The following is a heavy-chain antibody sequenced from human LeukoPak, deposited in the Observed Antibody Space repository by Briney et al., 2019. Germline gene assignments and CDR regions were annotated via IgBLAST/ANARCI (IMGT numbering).Heavy chain of an antibody. J-gene: IGHJ4*02. CDR2: INHSGST. CDR1: GGSFSGYY. CDR3: ARGRDSSGPWGPR. D-gene: IGHD3-22*01. V-gene: IGHV4-34*01. Sequence: KPSETLSLTCAVYGGSFSGYYWSWIRQPPGKGLEWIGEINHSGSTNYNPSLKSRVTISVDTSKNQFSLKLSSVTAADTAVYYCARGRDSSGPWGPRWGQGTLVTVSS.